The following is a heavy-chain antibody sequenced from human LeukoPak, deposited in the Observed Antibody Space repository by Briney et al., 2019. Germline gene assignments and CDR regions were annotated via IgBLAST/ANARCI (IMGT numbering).Heavy chain of an antibody. CDR2: ISTGRSTI. D-gene: IGHD3-10*01. CDR1: GFSFSSHS. Sequence: GGSLRLSCAASGFSFSSHSMTWVRQAPGKGLEWVAYISTGRSTIYYADSVKGRFTISRDNAKNSLYLQLNSLREEETAVYYCARAVYGSGSYFCDYWGQGTLVTVSS. J-gene: IGHJ4*02. V-gene: IGHV3-48*02. CDR3: ARAVYGSGSYFCDY.